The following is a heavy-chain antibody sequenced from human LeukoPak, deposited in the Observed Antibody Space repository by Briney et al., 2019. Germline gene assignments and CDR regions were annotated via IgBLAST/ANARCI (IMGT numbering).Heavy chain of an antibody. V-gene: IGHV3-21*01. CDR1: GFTFSSYS. CDR2: ISSSSSNI. D-gene: IGHD3-10*01. J-gene: IGHJ6*03. Sequence: GGSLRLSCAASGFTFSSYSMNWVRQAPGKGLEWVSSISSSSSNIYYADSVKGRFTISRDNAKNSLYLQMNSLRVEDTAVYYCAKDNRRLRFNYGSGSYYSDYYAYMDVWGKGTPVTVSS. CDR3: AKDNRRLRFNYGSGSYYSDYYAYMDV.